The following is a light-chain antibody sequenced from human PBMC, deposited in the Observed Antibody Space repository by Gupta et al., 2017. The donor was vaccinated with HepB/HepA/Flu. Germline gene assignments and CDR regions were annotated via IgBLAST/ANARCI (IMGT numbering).Light chain of an antibody. CDR3: ASWDDSLSGAV. Sequence: QSVLTQPPSASAPPGQRVVISCSGSSSNIGENYVYWYQQFPGTAPKVLIFRDTQRPSGVPDRFSGSKSGTSASLAISGLRTEDEANYYCASWDDSLSGAVFGGGTKVTVL. CDR1: SSNIGENY. V-gene: IGLV1-47*01. J-gene: IGLJ2*01. CDR2: RDT.